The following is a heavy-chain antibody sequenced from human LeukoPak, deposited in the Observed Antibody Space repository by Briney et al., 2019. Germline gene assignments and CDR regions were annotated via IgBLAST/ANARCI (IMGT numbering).Heavy chain of an antibody. D-gene: IGHD1-26*01. CDR2: INHSGST. CDR1: GGSFSGYY. Sequence: SETLSLTCAVYGGSFSGYYWSWIRQPPGKGLEWIGEINHSGSTNYNPSLKSRVTISVDTSKNQFSLKLSSVTAADTAVYYCASNAFVRGSYYAFDIWGQGTMVTVS. J-gene: IGHJ3*02. V-gene: IGHV4-34*01. CDR3: ASNAFVRGSYYAFDI.